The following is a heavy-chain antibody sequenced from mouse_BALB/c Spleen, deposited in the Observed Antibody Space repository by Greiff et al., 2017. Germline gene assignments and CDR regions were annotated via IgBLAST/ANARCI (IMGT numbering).Heavy chain of an antibody. J-gene: IGHJ3*01. CDR3: ARDLDWEGAWFAY. CDR2: IWAGGST. Sequence: VMLVESGPGLVAPSQSLSITCTVSGFSLTSYGVHWVRQPPGKGLEWLGVIWAGGSTNYNSALMSRLSISKDNSKSQVFLKMNSLQTDDTAMYYCARDLDWEGAWFAYWGQGTLVTVSA. V-gene: IGHV2-9*02. CDR1: GFSLTSYG. D-gene: IGHD4-1*01.